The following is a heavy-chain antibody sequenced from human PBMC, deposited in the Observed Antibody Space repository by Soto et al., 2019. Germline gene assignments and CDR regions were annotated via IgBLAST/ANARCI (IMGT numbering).Heavy chain of an antibody. CDR3: AHRVLRTVFGLVTTTAIYFDF. CDR2: IYWDDDK. V-gene: IGHV2-5*02. J-gene: IGHJ4*02. D-gene: IGHD3-3*01. Sequence: QITLNESGPTVVRPTETLTLTCRFSGFSLTTSGVGVGWIRQSPGKAPEWLALIYWDDDKRYSASLKSRLTIPKDTTKNQVVLTVTDLHPTDTATYSCAHRVLRTVFGLVTTTAIYFDFWGQGTPVAVSS. CDR1: GFSLTTSGVG.